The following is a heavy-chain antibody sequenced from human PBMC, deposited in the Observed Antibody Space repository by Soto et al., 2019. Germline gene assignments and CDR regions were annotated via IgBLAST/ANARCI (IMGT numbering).Heavy chain of an antibody. CDR2: IKSKTDGGTT. CDR1: GFTFSNGW. CDR3: TTGPRTFHAFYX. Sequence: PGGSLILSCAASGFTFSNGWMSWVRQAPGKGLEWVCRIKSKTDGGTTDYAAPVKGRFTISRDDSKNTLYLQMNSLKTEDTAVYYCTTGPRTFHAFYXSGQVTIVTV. J-gene: IGHJ3*02. V-gene: IGHV3-15*01.